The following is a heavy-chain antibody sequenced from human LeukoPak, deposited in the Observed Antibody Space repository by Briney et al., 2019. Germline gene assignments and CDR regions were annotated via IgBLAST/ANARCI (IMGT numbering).Heavy chain of an antibody. V-gene: IGHV3-23*01. D-gene: IGHD3-22*01. CDR3: AKDKPCYDSSGYYAGLFDY. J-gene: IGHJ4*02. CDR1: GFTFSSYA. CDR2: ISGSGGST. Sequence: GGSLRLSCAASGFTFSSYAMSWVRQAPGKGLEWVSGISGSGGSTYYADSVKGRFTISRDNSKNTLYLQMNSLRAEDTAVYYCAKDKPCYDSSGYYAGLFDYWGQGTLVTVSS.